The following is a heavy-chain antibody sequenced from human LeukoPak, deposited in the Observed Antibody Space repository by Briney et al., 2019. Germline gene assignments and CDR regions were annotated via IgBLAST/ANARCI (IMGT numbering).Heavy chain of an antibody. CDR2: ISGSGGST. V-gene: IGHV3-23*01. J-gene: IGHJ6*02. Sequence: GGSLRLSCAASGFTVSSNYMSWVRQAPGKGLEWVSAISGSGGSTYYADSVKGRFTISRDNSKNTLYLQMNSLRAEDTAVYYCAKDDYGGGMDVWGQGTTVTVSS. CDR1: GFTVSSNY. CDR3: AKDDYGGGMDV. D-gene: IGHD4-23*01.